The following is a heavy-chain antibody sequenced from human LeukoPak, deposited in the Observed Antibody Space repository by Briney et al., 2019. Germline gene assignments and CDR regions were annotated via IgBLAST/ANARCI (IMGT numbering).Heavy chain of an antibody. D-gene: IGHD5-18*01. CDR2: ISGSDYST. CDR3: AKDLGDSYGHEIFDY. V-gene: IGHV3-23*01. Sequence: PGGSLRLSCVASGFTLSSYAMSWVRQAPGKGLEWVSLISGSDYSTYYADSVKGRFTISRENSKSTLYLQMNSLRAEDTAVYYCAKDLGDSYGHEIFDYRGQGTLVTVSS. J-gene: IGHJ4*02. CDR1: GFTLSSYA.